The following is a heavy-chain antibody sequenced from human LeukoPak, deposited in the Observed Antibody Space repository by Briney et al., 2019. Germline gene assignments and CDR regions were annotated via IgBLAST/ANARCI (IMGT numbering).Heavy chain of an antibody. D-gene: IGHD3-10*01. CDR2: IYYSGGT. Sequence: SSETLSLTCTVSGGSINSYYWSWIRQPPGKGLEWIGYIYYSGGTNYNPSLKSRVTISADTSKNQFSLKLSSVTAADTAVYYCARGYGSGSFLNCFDPWGQGTLVTVSS. V-gene: IGHV4-59*08. CDR3: ARGYGSGSFLNCFDP. CDR1: GGSINSYY. J-gene: IGHJ5*02.